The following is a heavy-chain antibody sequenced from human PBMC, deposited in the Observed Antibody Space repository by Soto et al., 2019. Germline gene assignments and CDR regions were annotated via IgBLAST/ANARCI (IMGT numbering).Heavy chain of an antibody. CDR2: FDPEDGET. CDR3: ATDSGIAVAGTTSGMDV. V-gene: IGHV1-24*01. J-gene: IGHJ6*02. Sequence: ASVKVSCKVSGYTLTELSMHWVRQAPGKGLEWMGGFDPEDGETIYAQKFQGRVTMTEDTSTDTAYMELSSLRSEDTAVYYCATDSGIAVAGTTSGMDVWGQGTTVTVS. CDR1: GYTLTELS. D-gene: IGHD6-19*01.